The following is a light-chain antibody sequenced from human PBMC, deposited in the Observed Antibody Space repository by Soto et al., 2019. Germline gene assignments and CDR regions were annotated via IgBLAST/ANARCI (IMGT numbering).Light chain of an antibody. CDR2: GAS. CDR3: QQYDSYPLT. CDR1: QSVSSN. Sequence: EIVMTQSPATLSVSPGERATLSCRASQSVSSNLAWYQQKPGQAPRLLIYGASTRATSIPARFSGSGSGTEFTLTISSLQSEDFATYYCQQYDSYPLTFGGGTKVEIK. V-gene: IGKV3-15*01. J-gene: IGKJ4*01.